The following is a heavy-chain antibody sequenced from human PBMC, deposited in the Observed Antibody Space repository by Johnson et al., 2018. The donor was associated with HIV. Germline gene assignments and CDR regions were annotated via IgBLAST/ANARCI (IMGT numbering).Heavy chain of an antibody. D-gene: IGHD4-17*01. V-gene: IGHV3-30-3*01. CDR1: GFTFSSYA. Sequence: QVQLVESGGGVVQPGRSLSLSCVASGFTFSSYAMHWVRQAPGKGLEWVAVISYDGSNEYYADSVKGRFSISRDNSKNTLYLQINNLRVEDTAMYYFATHLSDYDDTLSDDAFDVWGRGTLVTVSS. CDR3: ATHLSDYDDTLSDDAFDV. J-gene: IGHJ3*01. CDR2: ISYDGSNE.